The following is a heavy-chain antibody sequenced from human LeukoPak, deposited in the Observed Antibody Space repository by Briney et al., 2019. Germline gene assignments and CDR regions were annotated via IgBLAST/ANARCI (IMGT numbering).Heavy chain of an antibody. CDR2: IYTSGST. V-gene: IGHV4-4*07. Sequence: SETLSLTCTVSGGSISSYYWSWIRQPAGKGLEWIGRIYTSGSTNYNPSLKSRVTMSVDTSKNQFSLKLSSVTAADTAVYYCARSGWGTSTYSIDVWGKGTTVTVSS. CDR1: GGSISSYY. D-gene: IGHD6-19*01. CDR3: ARSGWGTSTYSIDV. J-gene: IGHJ6*03.